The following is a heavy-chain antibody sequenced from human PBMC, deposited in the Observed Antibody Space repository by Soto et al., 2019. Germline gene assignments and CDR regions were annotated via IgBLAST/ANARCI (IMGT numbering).Heavy chain of an antibody. CDR2: IYYTGST. D-gene: IGHD3-3*01. J-gene: IGHJ6*02. Sequence: QVQLQESGPGLVKPSETLSLTCTVSGGSVSSESHYWSWIRQTPGKVLEWIGYIYYTGSTNYNPSLKGRVTMSVDTSRDQVSLRLRSVTRADTAVYYCARDQYDFRSGAYFYAMEVWGPGTKVTVSS. V-gene: IGHV4-61*01. CDR3: ARDQYDFRSGAYFYAMEV. CDR1: GGSVSSESHY.